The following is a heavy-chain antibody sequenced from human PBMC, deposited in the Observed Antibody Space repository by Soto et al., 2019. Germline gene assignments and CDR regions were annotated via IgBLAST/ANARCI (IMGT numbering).Heavy chain of an antibody. D-gene: IGHD3-10*01. V-gene: IGHV1-18*01. CDR3: ARDRARILWFGEEIAY. Sequence: QVQLVQSGAEVKKPGASVKVSCKASGYTFTSYGISWVRQAPGQGLEWMGWISAYNGNTNYAQKLQGRVNMTTDTSTSTAYMELRSLRSDDTAVYYCARDRARILWFGEEIAYWGQGTLVTVSS. J-gene: IGHJ4*02. CDR2: ISAYNGNT. CDR1: GYTFTSYG.